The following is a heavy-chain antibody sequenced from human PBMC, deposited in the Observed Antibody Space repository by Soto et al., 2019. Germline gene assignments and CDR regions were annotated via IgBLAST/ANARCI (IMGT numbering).Heavy chain of an antibody. V-gene: IGHV4-31*03. Sequence: NPSETLSLTCTVSGGSISSGGYYWSWIRQHPGKGLEWIGYIYYSGSTYYNPSLKSRVTISVDTSKNQFSLKLSSVTAADTAVYYCASYIVGTMGYYFDYWGQGTLVTVSS. CDR2: IYYSGST. CDR1: GGSISSGGYY. J-gene: IGHJ4*02. CDR3: ASYIVGTMGYYFDY. D-gene: IGHD5-12*01.